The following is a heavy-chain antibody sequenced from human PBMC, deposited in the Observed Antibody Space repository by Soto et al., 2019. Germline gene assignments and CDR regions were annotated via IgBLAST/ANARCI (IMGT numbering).Heavy chain of an antibody. CDR1: GYTFTSYY. CDR3: ARDYYDSSYPYHYYYYGMDV. Sequence: ASVKVSCKASGYTFTSYYMHWVRQAPGQGLERMGIINPSGGSTSYAQKFQGRVTMTRDTSTSTVYMELSSLRSEDTAVYYCARDYYDSSYPYHYYYYGMDVWGQGTTVTVSS. CDR2: INPSGGST. V-gene: IGHV1-46*01. D-gene: IGHD3-22*01. J-gene: IGHJ6*02.